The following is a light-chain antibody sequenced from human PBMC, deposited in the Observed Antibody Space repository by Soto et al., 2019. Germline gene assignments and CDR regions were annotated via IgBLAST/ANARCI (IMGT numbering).Light chain of an antibody. CDR1: QSVTSNY. Sequence: EVVLTQSPGTLSLSPGERATLSCRASQSVTSNYLAWYQHRPGQAPRLLIYGASSRATGIPERFSGSGSGTDFPLSITRLEPEDSAVYYCRQYSGSPPWTFGQGTKVEMK. CDR3: RQYSGSPPWT. J-gene: IGKJ1*01. V-gene: IGKV3-20*01. CDR2: GAS.